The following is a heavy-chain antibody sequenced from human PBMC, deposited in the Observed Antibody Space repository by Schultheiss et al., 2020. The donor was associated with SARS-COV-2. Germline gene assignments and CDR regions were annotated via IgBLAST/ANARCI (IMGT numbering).Heavy chain of an antibody. CDR2: IYHSGST. CDR1: GYSISSGYY. D-gene: IGHD6-13*01. CDR3: ARHASGSSWNKSYYYYYMDV. J-gene: IGHJ6*03. V-gene: IGHV4-38-2*02. Sequence: SETLSLTCTVSGYSISSGYYWGWIRQPPGKGLEWIGSIYHSGSTYYNPSLKSRVTISVDTSRNQFSLKLSSVTAADTAFYYCARHASGSSWNKSYYYYYMDVWGKGTTVTVSS.